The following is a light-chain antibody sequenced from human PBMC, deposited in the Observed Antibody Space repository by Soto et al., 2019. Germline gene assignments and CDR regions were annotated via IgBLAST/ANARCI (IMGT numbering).Light chain of an antibody. CDR3: QQYAGSLT. V-gene: IGKV3-20*01. CDR1: QTVSNTY. J-gene: IGKJ4*01. CDR2: GTS. Sequence: EIVLTQSPGTLSLSPGEGATLSCRASQTVSNTYLAWYQQQPGQAPRLLIYGTSSRATGIPDRFSGSGSGTDFTLTISRLEPEDFAVYYCQQYAGSLTFGGGTKVEIK.